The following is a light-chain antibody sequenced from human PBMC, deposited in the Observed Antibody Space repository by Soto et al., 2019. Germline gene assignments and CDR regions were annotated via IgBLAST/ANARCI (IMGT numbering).Light chain of an antibody. CDR2: NNT. CDR3: QSFDRTFITLL. Sequence: QSVLTQPPSVSGAPGQRVTISCTGSNSNIGAGFAVHWYQHLPGKAPKLLIHNNTNRPSGVPDRFSGSKSGTSASLAIAGLRAEDEADYYCQSFDRTFITLLFGMGTKVTVL. V-gene: IGLV1-40*01. J-gene: IGLJ1*01. CDR1: NSNIGAGFA.